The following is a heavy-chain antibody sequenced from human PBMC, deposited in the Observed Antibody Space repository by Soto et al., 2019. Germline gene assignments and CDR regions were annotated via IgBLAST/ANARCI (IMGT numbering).Heavy chain of an antibody. J-gene: IGHJ5*02. D-gene: IGHD1-1*01. Sequence: PSETLSLTCTVSGVSISSSNWLSWVRQPPGKGLEWIGEIYHSGSTLYNPSLKSRVTISIDKSKNQFSLKLSSVTAADTAVYYCARDQLEGNWFDPWGQGTLVTVSS. CDR2: IYHSGST. CDR1: GVSISSSNW. CDR3: ARDQLEGNWFDP. V-gene: IGHV4-4*02.